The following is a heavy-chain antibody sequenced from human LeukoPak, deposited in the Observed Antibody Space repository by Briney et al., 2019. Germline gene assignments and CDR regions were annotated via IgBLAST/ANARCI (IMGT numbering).Heavy chain of an antibody. CDR2: IYNNGRT. J-gene: IGHJ2*01. Sequence: SETLSLTCTVSGGSMSSYYWSWIRQPPGKGLVWIGYIYNNGRTNYNPSLKSRVTISVDTSKNQFSLRLTSVTAADTAVYYCARDPGSSGYWYFDLWGRGTLVTVSS. D-gene: IGHD6-19*01. CDR1: GGSMSSYY. V-gene: IGHV4-59*01. CDR3: ARDPGSSGYWYFDL.